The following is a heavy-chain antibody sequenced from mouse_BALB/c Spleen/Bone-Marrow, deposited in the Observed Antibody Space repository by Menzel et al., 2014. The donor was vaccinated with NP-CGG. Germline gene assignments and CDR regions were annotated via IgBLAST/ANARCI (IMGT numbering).Heavy chain of an antibody. Sequence: EVQLQQSGGGLVQPGGSLKVSCAASGFTFNNYGMSWVRQTPDKRLELVATINRNGGSSYYPDSVKGRFTISRDNAKNPLYLQMSSLKSEDTAIYYCSRGNYGNYVDYFDYWGQGTTLTVSS. CDR3: SRGNYGNYVDYFDY. CDR2: INRNGGSS. V-gene: IGHV5-6-3*01. J-gene: IGHJ2*01. D-gene: IGHD2-1*01. CDR1: GFTFNNYG.